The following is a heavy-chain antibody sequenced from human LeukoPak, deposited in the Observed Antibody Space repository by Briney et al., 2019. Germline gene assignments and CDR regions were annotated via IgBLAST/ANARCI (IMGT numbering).Heavy chain of an antibody. V-gene: IGHV4-59*01. CDR2: IYYSGST. CDR3: ARDRSGYPDY. J-gene: IGHJ4*02. D-gene: IGHD3-3*01. Sequence: SETLSLTCTVSGGSISSYYWSWIRQPPGKGLEWIGYIYYSGSTSYNPSLKSRVTISVDTSKNQFSLKLSSVTAADTAVYYCARDRSGYPDYWGQGTLVTVSS. CDR1: GGSISSYY.